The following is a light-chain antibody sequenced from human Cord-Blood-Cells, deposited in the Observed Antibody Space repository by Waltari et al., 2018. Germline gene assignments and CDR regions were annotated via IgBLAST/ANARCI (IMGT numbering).Light chain of an antibody. CDR3: QQSYSTPVH. J-gene: IGKJ2*01. CDR2: AAS. V-gene: IGKV1-39*01. Sequence: DIQMTQSPSSLSASVGDRVTITCRASQSISSYLNWYQQKPGKAPKLLIYAASSLQSGVPSRFSGSGSGTDFTLTISSLQPEDFATYYCQQSYSTPVHFGRGTKLEIK. CDR1: QSISSY.